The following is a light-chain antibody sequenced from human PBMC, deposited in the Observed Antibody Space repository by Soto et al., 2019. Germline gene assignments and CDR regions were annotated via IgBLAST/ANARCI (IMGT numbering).Light chain of an antibody. CDR1: SSNIGSNY. V-gene: IGLV1-47*01. CDR3: AAWDDSLT. Sequence: QSALTQPPSASGTPGQRVTISCSGSSSNIGSNYVYWYQQLPGTAPKLLIYRNNQRPSGVPDRFSGSKSGTSASLAISGLRSEDEADYYCAAWDDSLTFGGGTKLTVL. CDR2: RNN. J-gene: IGLJ3*02.